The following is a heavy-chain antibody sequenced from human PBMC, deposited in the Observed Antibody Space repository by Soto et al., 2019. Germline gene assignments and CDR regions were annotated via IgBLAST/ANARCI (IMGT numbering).Heavy chain of an antibody. CDR1: GGSISSGGYY. Sequence: SETLSLTCTVSGGSISSGGYYWSWIRQHPGKGLEWIGYIYYSGSTYYNPSLKSRVTISVDTSKNQFSLKLSSVTAADTAVYYCAGSITGTTYYYYGMGVWGQGTTVTVSS. J-gene: IGHJ6*02. CDR2: IYYSGST. V-gene: IGHV4-31*03. CDR3: AGSITGTTYYYYGMGV. D-gene: IGHD1-7*01.